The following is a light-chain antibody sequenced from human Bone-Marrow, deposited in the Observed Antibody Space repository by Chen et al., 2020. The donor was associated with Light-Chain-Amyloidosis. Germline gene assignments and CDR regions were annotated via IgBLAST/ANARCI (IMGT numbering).Light chain of an antibody. CDR3: QHCGSSLYT. Sequence: EIVLTQSPGTLSLSPGERATLSCRASQSVSSTYLAWYQQKPGQAPRLLMFGASSRATGIPDRITGSGSGTDFTLTISRLEPEDFAVYYCQHCGSSLYTFGQGTKLEIK. CDR1: QSVSSTY. J-gene: IGKJ2*01. CDR2: GAS. V-gene: IGKV3-20*01.